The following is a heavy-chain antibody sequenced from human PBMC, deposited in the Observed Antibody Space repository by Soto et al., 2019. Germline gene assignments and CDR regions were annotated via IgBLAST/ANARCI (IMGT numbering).Heavy chain of an antibody. V-gene: IGHV3-23*01. CDR3: ANSYKTTVVKGPFDY. J-gene: IGHJ4*02. D-gene: IGHD4-17*01. CDR1: GFTFSSYA. Sequence: QSGGSLRLSCAASGFTFSSYAMSWVRQAPGKGLEWVSAISGSGGSTYYADSVKGRFTISRDNSKNTLYLQMNSLRAEDTAVYYCANSYKTTVVKGPFDYWGQGTLVTVSS. CDR2: ISGSGGST.